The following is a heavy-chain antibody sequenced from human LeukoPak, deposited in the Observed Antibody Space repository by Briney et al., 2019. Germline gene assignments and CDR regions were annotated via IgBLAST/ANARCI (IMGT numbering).Heavy chain of an antibody. Sequence: SETLSLTCAVSGYSISSGYYWGWIRQPPGKGLEWIGSIYHSGSTYYNPSLKSRVTISVDTSKSQFSLKLSSVTAADTAVYYCARHIPTIVVVPAARFDPWGQGTLVTVSS. J-gene: IGHJ5*02. CDR3: ARHIPTIVVVPAARFDP. CDR2: IYHSGST. V-gene: IGHV4-38-2*01. D-gene: IGHD2-2*01. CDR1: GYSISSGYY.